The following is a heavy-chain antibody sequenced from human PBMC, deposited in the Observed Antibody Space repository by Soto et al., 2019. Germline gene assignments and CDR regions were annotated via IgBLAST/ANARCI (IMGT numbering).Heavy chain of an antibody. CDR1: GFTFSSYG. D-gene: IGHD5-18*01. Sequence: HPGGSLRLSCAASGFTFSSYGMHWVRQAPGKGLEWVAVISYDGSNKYYADSVKGRFTISRDNSKNTLYLQMNSLRAEDTAVYYCAKGPLIQLWLVSMDYWGQG. J-gene: IGHJ4*02. CDR2: ISYDGSNK. CDR3: AKGPLIQLWLVSMDY. V-gene: IGHV3-30*18.